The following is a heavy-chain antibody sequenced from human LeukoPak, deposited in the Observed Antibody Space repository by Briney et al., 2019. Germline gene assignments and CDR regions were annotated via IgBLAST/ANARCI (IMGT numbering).Heavy chain of an antibody. Sequence: SETLSLTCTISGGSISSYYWSWIRQPPGRGLEWIGYISYSGSTNYNPSLKSRVTISVDTSKNQFSLKLSSVTAADTAVYYCARGGSGSYYNARTNFDYWGQGTLVTVSS. CDR3: ARGGSGSYYNARTNFDY. D-gene: IGHD3-10*01. CDR2: ISYSGST. V-gene: IGHV4-59*12. J-gene: IGHJ4*02. CDR1: GGSISSYY.